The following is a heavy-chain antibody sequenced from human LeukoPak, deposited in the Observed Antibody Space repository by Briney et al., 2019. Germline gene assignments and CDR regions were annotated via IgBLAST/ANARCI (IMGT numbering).Heavy chain of an antibody. V-gene: IGHV1-69*04. Sequence: SVKVSCKASVGTFSSYAISWVRQAPGQGLEWMGRIIPILGIANYAQKFQGRVTITADKSTSTAYMELSSLRSEDTAVYYCARLQTYYYDSSGYQLDYWGQGTLVTVSS. J-gene: IGHJ4*02. CDR3: ARLQTYYYDSSGYQLDY. CDR1: VGTFSSYA. D-gene: IGHD3-22*01. CDR2: IIPILGIA.